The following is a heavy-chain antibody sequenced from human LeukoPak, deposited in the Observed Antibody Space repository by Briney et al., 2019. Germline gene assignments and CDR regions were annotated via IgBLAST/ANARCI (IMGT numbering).Heavy chain of an antibody. CDR1: GGSFSGYY. J-gene: IGHJ3*02. CDR3: ARIGTGDAFDM. CDR2: INHSGST. Sequence: SETLSLTCAVYGGSFSGYYWSWIRQPPGKGLEWIGEINHSGSTNYNPSLKSRVTISVDTSKNQFSLKLSSVTAADTAVYYCARIGTGDAFDMWGQGTMLSVSS. V-gene: IGHV4-34*01. D-gene: IGHD6-13*01.